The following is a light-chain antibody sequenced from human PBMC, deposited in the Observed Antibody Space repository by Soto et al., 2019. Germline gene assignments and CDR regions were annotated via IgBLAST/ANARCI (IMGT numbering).Light chain of an antibody. CDR3: QQRSSWPIT. J-gene: IGKJ5*01. CDR2: GAS. CDR1: QSVSSSY. V-gene: IGKV3D-20*02. Sequence: EVLLTQSPGTLSLSPGERATLSCRASQSVSSSYLAWYQQKPGQAPRLLMYGASTRASGLPARFSGSGSGTEFTLTISSLQSEDFAVYYCQQRSSWPITFGQGTRLEIK.